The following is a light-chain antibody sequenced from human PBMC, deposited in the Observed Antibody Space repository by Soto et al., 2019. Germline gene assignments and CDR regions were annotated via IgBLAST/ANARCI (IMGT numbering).Light chain of an antibody. CDR3: AAWDGSLNGGV. Sequence: QPVLTQAPSASGTPGQRVTISCSGSSSNIGSNTVSWYQQFPGTAPKLLIYSNDQRPSGVPDRFSGSKSGTSASLAIGGLQSEDEADYYCAAWDGSLNGGVFGGGTKLTVL. J-gene: IGLJ2*01. CDR2: SND. CDR1: SSNIGSNT. V-gene: IGLV1-44*01.